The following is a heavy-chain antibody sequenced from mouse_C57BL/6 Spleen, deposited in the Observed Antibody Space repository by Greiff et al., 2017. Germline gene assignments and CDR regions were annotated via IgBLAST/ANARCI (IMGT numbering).Heavy chain of an antibody. CDR1: GFSLTSYG. CDR3: AKNGAVVPYWYFDV. V-gene: IGHV2-5*01. J-gene: IGHJ1*03. CDR2: IWRGGST. D-gene: IGHD1-1*01. Sequence: VQRVESGPGLVQPSQSLSITCTVSGFSLTSYGVHWVRQSPGKGLEWLGVIWRGGSTDYNAAFMSRLSITKDNSKSQVFFKMNSLQADDTAIYYCAKNGAVVPYWYFDVWGTGTTVTVSS.